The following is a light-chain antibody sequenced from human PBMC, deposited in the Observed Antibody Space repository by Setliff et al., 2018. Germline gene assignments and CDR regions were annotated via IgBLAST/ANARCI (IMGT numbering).Light chain of an antibody. CDR2: EVS. V-gene: IGLV2-8*01. CDR3: SSYAGSNTPYV. CDR1: SSDVGGYNY. J-gene: IGLJ1*01. Sequence: QSALAQPPSASGSPGQSVTISCTGTSSDVGGYNYVSWYQQHPGKAPKLMIYEVSKRPSGVPDRFSGSKSGNTASLTVSELQAEDEADYYCSSYAGSNTPYVFGTGTKGTVL.